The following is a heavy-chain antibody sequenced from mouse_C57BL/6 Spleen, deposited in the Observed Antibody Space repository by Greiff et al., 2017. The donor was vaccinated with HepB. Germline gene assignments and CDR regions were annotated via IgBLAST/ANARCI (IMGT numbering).Heavy chain of an antibody. CDR3: TTEITTVVEGRDY. J-gene: IGHJ2*01. CDR1: GFNIKDDY. V-gene: IGHV14-4*01. D-gene: IGHD1-1*01. CDR2: IDPENGDT. Sequence: DVQLQESGAELVRPGASVKLSCTASGFNIKDDYMHWVKQRPEQGLDWIGWIDPENGDTEYASKFQGKATITADTSSNTAYLQLSSLTSEDTAVYYCTTEITTVVEGRDYWGQGTTLTVSS.